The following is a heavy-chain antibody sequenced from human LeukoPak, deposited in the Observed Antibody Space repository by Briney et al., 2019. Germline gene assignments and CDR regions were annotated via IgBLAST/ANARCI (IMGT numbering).Heavy chain of an antibody. CDR3: ARADSSSWTSYYYYGMDV. V-gene: IGHV1-8*02. CDR2: MNPNSGNT. Sequence: ASVKVSCKASGGTFSSYAISWVRQAPGQGLEWMGWMNPNSGNTGYAQKFQGRVTMTRNTSISTAYMELSSLRSEDTAVYYCARADSSSWTSYYYYGMDVWGQGTTVTVSS. J-gene: IGHJ6*02. D-gene: IGHD6-13*01. CDR1: GGTFSSYA.